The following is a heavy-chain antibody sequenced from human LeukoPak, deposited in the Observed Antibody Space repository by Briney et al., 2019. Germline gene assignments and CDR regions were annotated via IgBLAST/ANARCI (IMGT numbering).Heavy chain of an antibody. CDR3: GRDATGLYFDY. J-gene: IGHJ4*02. D-gene: IGHD2-8*02. V-gene: IGHV3-21*01. CDR1: GFTFSTYS. CDR2: ISSNSSYI. Sequence: PGGSLRLSCAASGFTFSTYSMNWVRQAPGKGLEWVSPISSNSSYIYYADSVKGRFTISRDNAKNTLYLQMNRLRAEDTAVDYCGRDATGLYFDYWGQGTLVTVSS.